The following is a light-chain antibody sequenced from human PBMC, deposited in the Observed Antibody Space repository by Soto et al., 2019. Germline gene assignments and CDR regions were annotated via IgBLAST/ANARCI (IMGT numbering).Light chain of an antibody. CDR3: KHRSNWPLT. J-gene: IGKJ4*01. CDR1: QSVGSY. V-gene: IGKV3-11*01. Sequence: EIVLTQSPATLSLSPGERATLSCRASQSVGSYLAWYQQKPGQAPRLLIYDASSRATGIPARFSGSGSGTDSPLPISSREPEDFAVFFCKHRSNWPLTFGGGTKVDIK. CDR2: DAS.